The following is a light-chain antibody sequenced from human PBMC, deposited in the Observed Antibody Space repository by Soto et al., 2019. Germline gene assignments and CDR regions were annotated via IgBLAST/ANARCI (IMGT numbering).Light chain of an antibody. CDR3: SSFTGTSTQYV. Sequence: QSALTQPASVSGSPGQSITLSCTGSSSDVGGSIYVSWYQQHPGKAPQLRIYEVNTRPSGVSNRFSGSKSGNTASLTISELQAEDEAHYYCSSFTGTSTQYVFGSGTKVTVL. J-gene: IGLJ1*01. CDR1: SSDVGGSIY. V-gene: IGLV2-14*01. CDR2: EVN.